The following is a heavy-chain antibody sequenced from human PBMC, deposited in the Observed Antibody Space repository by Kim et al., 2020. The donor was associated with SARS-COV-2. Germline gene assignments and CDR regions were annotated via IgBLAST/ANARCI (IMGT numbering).Heavy chain of an antibody. Sequence: GGSLRLSCAASGFTFSSYAMHWVRQAPGKGLEWVAVISYDGSNKYYVDSVKGRFTISRDNSKNTVYLQMNSLRAEDTAVYYCAKDLAAVPNFQGAHYCG. CDR3: AKDLAAVPNFQGAHY. D-gene: IGHD6-19*01. CDR2: ISYDGSNK. J-gene: IGHJ4*01. V-gene: IGHV3-30*18. CDR1: GFTFSSYA.